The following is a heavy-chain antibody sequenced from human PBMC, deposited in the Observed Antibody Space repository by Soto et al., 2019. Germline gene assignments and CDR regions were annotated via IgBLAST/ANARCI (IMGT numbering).Heavy chain of an antibody. CDR2: IYYSGST. Sequence: SETLSLTCTVSGGSISSSSYYWGWIRQPPGKGLEWIGSIYYSGSTYYNPSLKSRVTISVDTSKNQFSLKLSSVTAADTAVYYCARRTSHCTNGVCYFDYWGQGTLVTVSS. J-gene: IGHJ4*02. V-gene: IGHV4-39*01. CDR1: GGSISSSSYY. D-gene: IGHD2-8*01. CDR3: ARRTSHCTNGVCYFDY.